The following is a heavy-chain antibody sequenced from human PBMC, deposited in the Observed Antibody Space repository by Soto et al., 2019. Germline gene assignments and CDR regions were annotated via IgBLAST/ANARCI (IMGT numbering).Heavy chain of an antibody. CDR3: ARQADYNILTGYFYYFDY. J-gene: IGHJ4*02. Sequence: GESLKISCKSSGYSFTDYWIGWVRQMPGKGLEWMGIIYPGDSDARYSPSFQGQVTIWVDTSINTAFLRWNSLTASDTAMYYCARQADYNILTGYFYYFDYWGQGSLVTVSS. CDR1: GYSFTDYW. CDR2: IYPGDSDA. V-gene: IGHV5-51*01. D-gene: IGHD3-9*01.